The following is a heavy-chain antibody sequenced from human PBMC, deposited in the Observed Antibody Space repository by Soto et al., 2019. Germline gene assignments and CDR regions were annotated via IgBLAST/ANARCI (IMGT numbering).Heavy chain of an antibody. J-gene: IGHJ4*02. CDR1: GGTFSSYA. V-gene: IGHV1-69*12. D-gene: IGHD6-13*01. Sequence: QVQLVQSGAEVKKPGSSVKVSCKASGGTFSSYAISWVRQAPGQGLEWMGGIIPIFGTANYAQKFQGRVTITADESTSIAYMELSSLRSEDTAVYYCARGGWLSRQQLGTASDYWGQGTLVTVSS. CDR2: IIPIFGTA. CDR3: ARGGWLSRQQLGTASDY.